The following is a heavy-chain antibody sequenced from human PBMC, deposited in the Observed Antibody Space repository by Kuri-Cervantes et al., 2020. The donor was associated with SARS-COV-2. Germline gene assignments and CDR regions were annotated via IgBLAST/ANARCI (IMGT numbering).Heavy chain of an antibody. V-gene: IGHV1-8*03. CDR2: MNPNSGNT. J-gene: IGHJ4*02. D-gene: IGHD6-13*01. CDR1: GYTFTSYD. CDR3: ATIAAAGTHPARDNHSYYFDY. Sequence: ASVKVSCKASGYTFTSYDINWVRQATGQGLEWMGWMNPNSGNTGYAQKFQGRVTITRNTSISTAYMVLSSLRSEDTAVYYCATIAAAGTHPARDNHSYYFDYWGQGTLVTVSS.